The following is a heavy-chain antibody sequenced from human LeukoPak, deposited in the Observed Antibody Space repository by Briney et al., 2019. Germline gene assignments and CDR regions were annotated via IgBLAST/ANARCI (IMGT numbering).Heavy chain of an antibody. V-gene: IGHV3-11*01. CDR1: GFTFSDYY. D-gene: IGHD6-13*01. CDR3: ASNSYVLAAAGTYYYYGMDV. CDR2: ISSSGSTI. J-gene: IGHJ6*02. Sequence: GGSLRLSCAASGFTFSDYYMGWIRQAPGKGLEWVSYISSSGSTIYYADSVKGRFTISRDNAKNSLYLQMNSLRAEDTAVYYCASNSYVLAAAGTYYYYGMDVWGQGTTVTVSS.